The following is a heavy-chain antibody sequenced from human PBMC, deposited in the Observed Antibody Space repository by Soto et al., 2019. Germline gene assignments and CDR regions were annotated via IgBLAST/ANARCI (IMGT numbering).Heavy chain of an antibody. CDR2: INQDGNEK. CDR3: ASTPVAARYFDC. Sequence: EVQLVESGGGLVQPGGSLRLSCSVSGFTFNSAWMSWVRQAPGKGLEWVVNINQDGNEKFYVDSVMGRFTISRDNAKNSLFLQMNSLRVEDTAVYYCASTPVAARYFDCWGRGTLVTVSS. CDR1: GFTFNSAW. D-gene: IGHD6-6*01. J-gene: IGHJ4*02. V-gene: IGHV3-7*01.